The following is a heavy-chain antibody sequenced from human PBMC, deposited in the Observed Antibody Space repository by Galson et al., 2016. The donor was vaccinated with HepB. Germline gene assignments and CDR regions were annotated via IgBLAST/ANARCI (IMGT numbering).Heavy chain of an antibody. D-gene: IGHD6-19*01. CDR1: GGSISSSNW. V-gene: IGHV4-4*02. J-gene: IGHJ5*02. CDR2: IHHGGGT. Sequence: SETLSLTCAVSGGSISSSNWFSWVRQPPGKGLEWIGEIHHGGGTNYRPSLEMRLSMSVDKANNQVFLNLASVTAADTAVYFCAHSSGWYKFDLWGQGTLVSGSS. CDR3: AHSSGWYKFDL.